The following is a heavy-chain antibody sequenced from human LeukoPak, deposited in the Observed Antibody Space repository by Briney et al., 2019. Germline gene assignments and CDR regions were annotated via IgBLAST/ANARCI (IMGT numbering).Heavy chain of an antibody. Sequence: TAGGSLRLSCAASGFTFSDYYMSWIRQAPGKGLEWVSYISSSGSTIYYADSVKGRFTISRDNAKNSLYLQMNSLRAEDTAVYYCARAGEYGDYYYYYMDVWGKGTTVTVSS. D-gene: IGHD4-17*01. CDR3: ARAGEYGDYYYYYMDV. CDR2: ISSSGSTI. J-gene: IGHJ6*03. V-gene: IGHV3-11*04. CDR1: GFTFSDYY.